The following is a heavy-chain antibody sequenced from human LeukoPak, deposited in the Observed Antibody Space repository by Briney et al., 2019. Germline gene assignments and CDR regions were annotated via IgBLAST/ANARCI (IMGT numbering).Heavy chain of an antibody. CDR1: GFTFSSYN. CDR2: ITRSSSTI. Sequence: GGSLRLSRAASGFTFSSYNMNWVRQAPGKGLEWVSYITRSSSTIYYADSVKGRFTISRDNAKNSLYLQMNSLRDEDTAVYYCAREYSSSSDSVSDYWGQGTLVTVSS. V-gene: IGHV3-48*02. CDR3: AREYSSSSDSVSDY. D-gene: IGHD6-6*01. J-gene: IGHJ4*02.